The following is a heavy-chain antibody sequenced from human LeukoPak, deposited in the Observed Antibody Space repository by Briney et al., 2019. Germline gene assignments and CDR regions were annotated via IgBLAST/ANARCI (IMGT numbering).Heavy chain of an antibody. J-gene: IGHJ4*02. CDR2: IDPDGSEK. V-gene: IGHV3-7*01. CDR3: ARIYYFGDNNWRYFDN. CDR1: GFTFNSYW. D-gene: IGHD3-10*01. Sequence: GGSLRLSCAASGFTFNSYWMSWVRQAPGKGREWVANIDPDGSEKQYGDSVKGRFTTSRDNAKNSLYLQMNSLRAEDTAIYYCARIYYFGDNNWRYFDNWGQGTLVTVSP.